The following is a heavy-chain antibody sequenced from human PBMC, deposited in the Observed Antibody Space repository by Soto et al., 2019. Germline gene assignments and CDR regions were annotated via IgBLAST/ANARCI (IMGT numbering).Heavy chain of an antibody. V-gene: IGHV1-18*01. Sequence: ASVKVSCKASGYTFTSYGISWVRQAPGQGPEWMGWISAYNGNTNYAQKLQGRVTMTTDTSTSTAYMELRSLRSDDTAVYYCARDRGGYCSGGSCYKIDYWGQGTLVTVSS. CDR1: GYTFTSYG. J-gene: IGHJ4*02. CDR3: ARDRGGYCSGGSCYKIDY. CDR2: ISAYNGNT. D-gene: IGHD2-15*01.